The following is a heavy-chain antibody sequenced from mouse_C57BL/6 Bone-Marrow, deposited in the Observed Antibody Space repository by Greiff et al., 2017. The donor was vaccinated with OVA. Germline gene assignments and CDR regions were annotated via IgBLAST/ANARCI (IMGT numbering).Heavy chain of an antibody. CDR3: TTLGNYYAMDY. CDR1: GFNIKDDY. Sequence: VQLQQSGAELVRPGASVKLSCTASGFNIKDDYMHWVKQRPEQGLEWIGWIDPENGDTEYASKFQGKATITADTSSNPAYLQLSSLTSEDTAVYYCTTLGNYYAMDYWGQGTSVTVSS. V-gene: IGHV14-4*01. CDR2: IDPENGDT. J-gene: IGHJ4*01.